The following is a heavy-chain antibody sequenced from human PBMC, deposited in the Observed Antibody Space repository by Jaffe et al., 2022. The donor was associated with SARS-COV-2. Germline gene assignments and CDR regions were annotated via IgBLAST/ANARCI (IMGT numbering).Heavy chain of an antibody. J-gene: IGHJ6*02. CDR1: GYTFTGYY. CDR3: ARFIDIAVAGTTVYYYGMDV. CDR2: INPNSGGT. D-gene: IGHD6-19*01. Sequence: QVQLVQSGAEVKKPGASVKVSCKASGYTFTGYYMHWVRQAPGQGLEWMGRINPNSGGTNYAQKFQGRVTMTRDTSISTAYMELSRLRSDDTAVYYCARFIDIAVAGTTVYYYGMDVWGQGTTVTVSS. V-gene: IGHV1-2*06.